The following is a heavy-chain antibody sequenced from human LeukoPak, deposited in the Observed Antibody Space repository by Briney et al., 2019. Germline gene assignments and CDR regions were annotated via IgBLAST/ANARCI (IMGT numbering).Heavy chain of an antibody. CDR1: GFTFSTHA. CDR3: ARRGGSNGWGAFDV. V-gene: IGHV3-23*01. CDR2: IGGSGEST. D-gene: IGHD2-8*01. J-gene: IGHJ3*01. Sequence: PGGSLRLSCAASGFTFSTHAMNWVRQAPGKGLEWVPNIGGSGESTYYADSVKGRFTISRDNSKNTVFLQMNSLSRDDTAVYYCARRGGSNGWGAFDVWGQGTTITVSS.